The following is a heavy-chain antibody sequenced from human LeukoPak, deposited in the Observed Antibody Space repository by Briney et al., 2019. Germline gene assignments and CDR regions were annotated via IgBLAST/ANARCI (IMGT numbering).Heavy chain of an antibody. CDR1: GFTFDDYA. CDR2: ISWNSGSI. D-gene: IGHD1-26*01. CDR3: AKAASGSYPPHFDY. V-gene: IGHV3-9*03. Sequence: PGGSLRLSCADSGFTFDDYAMHWVRQAPGKGLEWVSGISWNSGSIGYADSVKGRFTISRDNAKNSLYLQMNSLRAEDMALYYCAKAASGSYPPHFDYWGQGTLVTVSS. J-gene: IGHJ4*02.